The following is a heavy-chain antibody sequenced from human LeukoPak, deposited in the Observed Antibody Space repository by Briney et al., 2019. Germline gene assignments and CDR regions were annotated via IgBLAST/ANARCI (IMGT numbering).Heavy chain of an antibody. Sequence: GGSLRLSCAASGFTFSGSAMHWVRQASGKGLEWVGRIRSKANSYATAYAASVKGRFTISRDDSKNTAYLQMNSLKTEDTAVYYCTRLISYSSSWYYFDYWGQGTLVTVSS. J-gene: IGHJ4*02. CDR2: IRSKANSYAT. D-gene: IGHD6-13*01. CDR1: GFTFSGSA. CDR3: TRLISYSSSWYYFDY. V-gene: IGHV3-73*01.